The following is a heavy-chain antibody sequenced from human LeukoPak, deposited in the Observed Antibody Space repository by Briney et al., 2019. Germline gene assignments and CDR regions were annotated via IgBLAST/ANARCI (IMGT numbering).Heavy chain of an antibody. CDR2: ISSSSGAI. V-gene: IGHV3-48*01. CDR1: GFTFSSYS. CDR3: ARDILTGSQSRFQH. Sequence: GGSLRLSCAVSGFTFSSYSVNWVRQAPGKGLEWVSYISSSSGAIYYADSVKGRFTISRDNAKNSLFLQMNYLRAEDTAVYYCARDILTGSQSRFQHWGQGTLVTVSS. J-gene: IGHJ1*01. D-gene: IGHD3-9*01.